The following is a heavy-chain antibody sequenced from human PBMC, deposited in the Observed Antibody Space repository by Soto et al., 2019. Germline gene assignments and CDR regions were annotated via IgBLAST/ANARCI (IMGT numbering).Heavy chain of an antibody. CDR2: INPNSGGT. J-gene: IGHJ3*02. V-gene: IGHV1-2*04. CDR3: ARARHNDAFDI. Sequence: ASVKVSCKASGYTFTGYYMHWVRQAPGQGLEWMGWINPNSGGTNYAQKFQGWVTMTRDTSISTAYMELSRLRSDDTAMYYCARARHNDAFDIWGQGTMVTVSS. CDR1: GYTFTGYY.